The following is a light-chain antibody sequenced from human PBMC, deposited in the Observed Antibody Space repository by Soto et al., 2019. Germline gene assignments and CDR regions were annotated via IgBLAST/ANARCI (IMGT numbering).Light chain of an antibody. Sequence: QSALAQPPSASGSPGQSVTISCTGTSSDVGGYNYVSWYQQHPGKAPKLMIYEVNKRPSGVPDRFSGSKSGNTASLTVSGLQAEDEADYYCSSYAGSNNVLIGGVTKVSVL. J-gene: IGLJ2*01. V-gene: IGLV2-8*01. CDR2: EVN. CDR1: SSDVGGYNY. CDR3: SSYAGSNNVL.